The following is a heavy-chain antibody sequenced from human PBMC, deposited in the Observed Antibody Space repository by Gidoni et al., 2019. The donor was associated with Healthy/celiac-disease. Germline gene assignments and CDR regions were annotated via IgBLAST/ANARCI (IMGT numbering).Heavy chain of an antibody. Sequence: QVQLVESGGGVVQPGRSLRLSCAASGFPFSSYGMHWVRPAPGKGLEWVAVRWYDGSKKYYADSVKGRFTISRDNSKKKLYLQMNSLRAEDTAVYYCAREGNRGGYFDYWGQGTLVTVSS. D-gene: IGHD3-10*01. J-gene: IGHJ4*02. CDR1: GFPFSSYG. CDR2: RWYDGSKK. CDR3: AREGNRGGYFDY. V-gene: IGHV3-33*08.